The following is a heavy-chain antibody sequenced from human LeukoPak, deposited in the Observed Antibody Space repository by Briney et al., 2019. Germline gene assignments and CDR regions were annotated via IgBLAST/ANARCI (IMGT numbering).Heavy chain of an antibody. Sequence: KTGGSLRLSCAASGFTFSSYSMNWVRQAPGKGLEWVSSISSSSSYIYYADSVKGRFTISRDNAKNSLYLQMNSLRAEDTAVYYCARRYYDFWSGYYRLYYYYMDVWGKGTTVTVSS. V-gene: IGHV3-21*01. CDR3: ARRYYDFWSGYYRLYYYYMDV. CDR2: ISSSSSYI. D-gene: IGHD3-3*01. CDR1: GFTFSSYS. J-gene: IGHJ6*03.